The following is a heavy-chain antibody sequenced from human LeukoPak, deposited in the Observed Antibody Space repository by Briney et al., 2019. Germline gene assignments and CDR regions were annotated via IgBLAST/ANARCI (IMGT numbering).Heavy chain of an antibody. J-gene: IGHJ4*02. CDR3: ARDDCSGGSCYPKLDY. Sequence: XVRQPPXXXXEWXGEIYHSGSTNYNPSLKSRVTISVDKSKNQFSLKLSSVTAADTAVYYCARDDCSGGSCYPKLDYWGQGTLVTVSS. V-gene: IGHV4-4*02. CDR2: IYHSGST. D-gene: IGHD2-15*01.